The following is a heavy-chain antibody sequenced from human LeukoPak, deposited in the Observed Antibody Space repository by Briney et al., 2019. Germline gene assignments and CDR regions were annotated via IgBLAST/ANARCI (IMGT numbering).Heavy chain of an antibody. V-gene: IGHV1-8*01. CDR1: GYTFTSYD. Sequence: ASVKVSCKASGYTFTSYDINWVRQATGQGLEWMGWMNPNSGNTGYAQKFQGRVTMTRNTSISTAYMELSSLRSEDTAVYYCARVKKQLASGNYYYMDVWGKGTTVTVSS. D-gene: IGHD6-6*01. CDR3: ARVKKQLASGNYYYMDV. J-gene: IGHJ6*03. CDR2: MNPNSGNT.